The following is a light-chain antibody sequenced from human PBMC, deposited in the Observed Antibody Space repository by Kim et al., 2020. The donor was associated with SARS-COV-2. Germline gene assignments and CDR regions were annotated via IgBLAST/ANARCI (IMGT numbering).Light chain of an antibody. CDR2: GAS. V-gene: IGKV3-15*01. CDR1: QSISSN. J-gene: IGKJ2*01. Sequence: EIVMTQSPATLSVSPGERATLSCRASQSISSNLAWYQQKPGQAPRLLIYGASTRPTGIPARFSGSGSGTEFTLTISSLQSEDFAVYYCQQYNNWPMYTFGQGTKLEI. CDR3: QQYNNWPMYT.